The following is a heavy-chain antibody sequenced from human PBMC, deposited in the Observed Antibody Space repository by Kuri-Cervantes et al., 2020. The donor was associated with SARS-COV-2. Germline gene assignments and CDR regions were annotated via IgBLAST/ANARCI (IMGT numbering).Heavy chain of an antibody. D-gene: IGHD6-13*01. CDR2: INPNSGGT. V-gene: IGHV1-2*02. CDR1: GYTFTGYY. CDR3: ARDREQLVARAYYYYYYMDV. J-gene: IGHJ6*03. Sequence: ASVKVSFKASGYTFTGYYMHWVRQAPGQGLEWMGWINPNSGGTNYAQKFQGRVTITADKSTSTAYMELSSLRSEDTAVYYCARDREQLVARAYYYYYYMDVWGKGTTVTVSS.